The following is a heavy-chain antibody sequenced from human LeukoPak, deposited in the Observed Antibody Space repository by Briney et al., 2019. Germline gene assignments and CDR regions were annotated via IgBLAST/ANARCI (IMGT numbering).Heavy chain of an antibody. D-gene: IGHD5-18*01. CDR3: TRRVGLRVKNGYSYGYGHIDY. CDR1: GFTCGDYA. V-gene: IGHV3-49*03. J-gene: IGHJ4*02. Sequence: GGSLRLSCTASGFTCGDYAMSWFRQAPGKGLEWVGFIRSKAYGGTTEYAASVKGRFTISRDDSKSIAYLQMNSLKTEDTAVYYCTRRVGLRVKNGYSYGYGHIDYWGQGTLVTVSS. CDR2: IRSKAYGGTT.